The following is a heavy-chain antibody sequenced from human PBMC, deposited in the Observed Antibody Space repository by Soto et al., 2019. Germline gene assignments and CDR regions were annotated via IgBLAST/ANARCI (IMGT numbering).Heavy chain of an antibody. Sequence: GASVKVSCKASGYTFTGYYMHWVRQAPGQGLEWMGWINPNSGGTNYAQKFQGWVTMTRDTSISTAYMELSRLRSDDTAVYYCARDPILRTGSQLGGTTNYCDMDGWGQGTTVTVSS. J-gene: IGHJ6*02. V-gene: IGHV1-2*04. CDR1: GYTFTGYY. D-gene: IGHD1-1*01. CDR3: ARDPILRTGSQLGGTTNYCDMDG. CDR2: INPNSGGT.